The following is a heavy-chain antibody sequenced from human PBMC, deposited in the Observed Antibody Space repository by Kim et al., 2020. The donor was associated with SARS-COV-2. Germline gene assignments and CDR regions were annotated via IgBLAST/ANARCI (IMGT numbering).Heavy chain of an antibody. CDR1: GASISSSGYY. D-gene: IGHD2-8*01. Sequence: SETLSLTCTVSGASISSSGYYWGWIRQPPGKGLEWIGSVYYTGSTNYNPSLKSRVTISVDTSKNQFSLKLSSVTAADTALYYCARHFRGNAIRFLGLFRLDYWGQGTLVTVSS. J-gene: IGHJ4*02. CDR2: VYYTGST. CDR3: ARHFRGNAIRFLGLFRLDY. V-gene: IGHV4-39*01.